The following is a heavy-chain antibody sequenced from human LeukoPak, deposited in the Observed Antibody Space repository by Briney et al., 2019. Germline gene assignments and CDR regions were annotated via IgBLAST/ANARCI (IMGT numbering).Heavy chain of an antibody. CDR2: IYYSGST. D-gene: IGHD3-3*02. CDR1: GGSISSYY. Sequence: SETLSLTCTVSGGSISSYYWSWIRQPPGKGLVWIGYIYYSGSTNYNPSLKSRVTISVDTSKNQFSLKLSSVTAADTAVYYCARPHLGPYAFDIWGQGTMVTVSS. J-gene: IGHJ3*02. V-gene: IGHV4-59*08. CDR3: ARPHLGPYAFDI.